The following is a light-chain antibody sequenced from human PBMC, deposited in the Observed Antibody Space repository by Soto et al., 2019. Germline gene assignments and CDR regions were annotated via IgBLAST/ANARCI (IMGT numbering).Light chain of an antibody. CDR1: QSVSSK. V-gene: IGKV3-15*01. CDR2: AAS. Sequence: EIVMTQSPATLSVSPGERANLSCRASQSVSSKLAWYQQKPGQAPRLLMYAASTRATGIPARFSGSGSGTEFTLTISSLQSEDFAVYYCQQYNNWPPVTFGQGTKVEIQ. J-gene: IGKJ1*01. CDR3: QQYNNWPPVT.